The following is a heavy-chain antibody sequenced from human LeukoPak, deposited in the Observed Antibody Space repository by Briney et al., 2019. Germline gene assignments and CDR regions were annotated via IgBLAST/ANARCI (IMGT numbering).Heavy chain of an antibody. CDR2: ISSDGSTI. V-gene: IGHV3-74*01. Sequence: GRSLRLSCAASGFTFSSYAMHWVRQAPGKGLVWVSLISSDGSTIIYADSVKGRFTISRDNAKSTLYLQMNSLRAEDTAVYYCARRSASGSYYFFDYWGQGTLVTVSS. CDR1: GFTFSSYA. CDR3: ARRSASGSYYFFDY. J-gene: IGHJ4*02. D-gene: IGHD3-10*01.